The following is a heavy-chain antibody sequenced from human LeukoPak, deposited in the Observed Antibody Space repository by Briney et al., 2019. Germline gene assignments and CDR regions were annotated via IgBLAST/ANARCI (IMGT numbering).Heavy chain of an antibody. CDR2: ISWNSGSI. CDR3: AKGFSGYYNHDAFDI. D-gene: IGHD3-22*01. V-gene: IGHV3-9*01. CDR1: GFTFDDYA. J-gene: IGHJ3*02. Sequence: GGSLRLSCAASGFTFDDYAMHWVRQAPGKGLEWVSGISWNSGSIGYADSVKGRFTISRDNAKNSLYLQMNSLRAEDTASYYCAKGFSGYYNHDAFDIWGQGTMVTVSS.